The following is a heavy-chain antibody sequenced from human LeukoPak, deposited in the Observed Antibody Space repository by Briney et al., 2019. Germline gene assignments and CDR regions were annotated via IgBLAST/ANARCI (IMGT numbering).Heavy chain of an antibody. CDR3: ARVVTIYYYYTDV. V-gene: IGHV4-59*01. CDR2: IYYSGST. D-gene: IGHD3-3*01. Sequence: PSETLSLTCTVSGGSISSYYWSWIRQPPGKGLEWIGYIYYSGSTNYNPSLKSRVTISVDTSKNQFSLKLSSVTAADTAVYYCARVVTIYYYYTDVWGKGTTVTVSS. J-gene: IGHJ6*03. CDR1: GGSISSYY.